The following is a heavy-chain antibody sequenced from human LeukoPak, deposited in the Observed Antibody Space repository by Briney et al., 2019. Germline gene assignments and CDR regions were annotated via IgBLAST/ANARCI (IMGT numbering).Heavy chain of an antibody. CDR1: GGSFSGYY. J-gene: IGHJ4*02. D-gene: IGHD6-19*01. CDR2: INHSGST. V-gene: IGHV4-34*01. CDR3: ARVLSYSSGWYAGTRRGHYFDY. Sequence: SETLPLTCAVYGGSFSGYYWSWIRQPPGKGLEWIGEINHSGSTNYNPSLKSRVTISVDTSKNQFSLKLSSVTAADTAVYYCARVLSYSSGWYAGTRRGHYFDYWGQGTLVTVSS.